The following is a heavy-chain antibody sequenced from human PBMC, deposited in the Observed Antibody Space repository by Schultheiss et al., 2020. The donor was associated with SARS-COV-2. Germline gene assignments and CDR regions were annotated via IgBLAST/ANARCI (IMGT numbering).Heavy chain of an antibody. Sequence: ETPSLTCAVYGGSFSGYYWSWVRQAPGKGLEWVSSISSSSSYIYYADSVKGRFTISRENAKNSLYLQMNSLRAEDTAVYYCAKPRYSSSFNAFDIWGQGTMVTVSS. CDR3: AKPRYSSSFNAFDI. J-gene: IGHJ3*02. CDR1: GGSFSGYY. D-gene: IGHD6-13*01. V-gene: IGHV3-21*04. CDR2: ISSSSSYI.